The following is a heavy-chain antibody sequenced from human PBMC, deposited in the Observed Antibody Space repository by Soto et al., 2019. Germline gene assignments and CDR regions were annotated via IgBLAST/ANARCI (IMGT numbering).Heavy chain of an antibody. D-gene: IGHD3-10*01. CDR2: IYYIGST. Sequence: SETLSLTCTVSGGSISSSRYYCGWIRQPPGKGLEWIGSIYYIGSTYYNPSLKSRVTISVDTSKNQFSLKLSSVTAADTAVYYCARLGYGSESYYVKPYYYYYGMDVWGQGTTVT. V-gene: IGHV4-39*01. CDR1: GGSISSSRYY. CDR3: ARLGYGSESYYVKPYYYYYGMDV. J-gene: IGHJ6*02.